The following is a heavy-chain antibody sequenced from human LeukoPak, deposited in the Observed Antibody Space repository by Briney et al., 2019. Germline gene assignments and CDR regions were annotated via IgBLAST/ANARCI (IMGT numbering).Heavy chain of an antibody. CDR3: TTGVPYYDILTRDAFDI. CDR2: ISDVGRHN. D-gene: IGHD3-9*01. CDR1: GFTFSTYA. J-gene: IGHJ3*02. Sequence: GGSLRLSCAASGFTFSTYAMKWVRQAPGKGLEWVAVISDVGRHNYYADSVKGRFTISRDNSKSTLYLQMNSLKTEDTAVYYCTTGVPYYDILTRDAFDIWGQGTMVTVSS. V-gene: IGHV3-30*04.